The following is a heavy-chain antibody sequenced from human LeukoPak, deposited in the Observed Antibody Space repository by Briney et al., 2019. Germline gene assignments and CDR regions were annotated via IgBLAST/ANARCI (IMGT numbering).Heavy chain of an antibody. CDR1: GGTFSSYA. J-gene: IGHJ4*02. CDR3: ARSPRSIAARPNFDD. D-gene: IGHD6-6*01. V-gene: IGHV1-18*01. Sequence: GASVKVSCKASGGTFSSYAISWVRQAPGQGLEWMGWISAYNGNTNYAQKLQGRVTMTTDTSTSTAYMELRSLRSDDTAVYYCARSPRSIAARPNFDDWGQGTMVNV. CDR2: ISAYNGNT.